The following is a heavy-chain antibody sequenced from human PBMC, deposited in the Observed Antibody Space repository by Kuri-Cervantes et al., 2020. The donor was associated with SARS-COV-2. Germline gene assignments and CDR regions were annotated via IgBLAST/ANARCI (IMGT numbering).Heavy chain of an antibody. Sequence: SETLSLTCTVSGGSISDCCWSWVRQPPGKGLEYIGYISDSGGTNYRSSLKSRLTISVDTSKNQFSLKLSSVTAADTAVYYCARGGRAYYDFWSGYYKEHYYFDYWGQGTLVTVSS. CDR1: GGSISDCC. V-gene: IGHV4-59*12. CDR3: ARGGRAYYDFWSGYYKEHYYFDY. J-gene: IGHJ4*02. CDR2: ISDSGGT. D-gene: IGHD3-3*01.